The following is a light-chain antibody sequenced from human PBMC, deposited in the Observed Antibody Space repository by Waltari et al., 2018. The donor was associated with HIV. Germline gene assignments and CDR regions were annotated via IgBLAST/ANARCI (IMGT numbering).Light chain of an antibody. Sequence: EIVLTQSPATLSVSPGERATLSCRASQRISTNLAWYQQKLGQAPRLLIYDATTGATGVPARFSGSGAGTDFTLTISSLQSEDFAVYYCQQYHNWPYTFGQGTTLEIK. J-gene: IGKJ2*01. V-gene: IGKV3-15*01. CDR2: DAT. CDR1: QRISTN. CDR3: QQYHNWPYT.